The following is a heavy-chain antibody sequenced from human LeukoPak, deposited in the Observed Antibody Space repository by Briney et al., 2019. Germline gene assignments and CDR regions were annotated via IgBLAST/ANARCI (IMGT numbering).Heavy chain of an antibody. D-gene: IGHD6-6*01. CDR1: VRSIRSYY. CDR3: ARDHEYRSSSNCFHP. Sequence: SETLSLTCTVWVRSIRSYYWSWIRQPPGKGLEWIGYIYYSGSTNYNPSLKSRVTISVDTSKNQFSLKLSSVTAADTAVYYCARDHEYRSSSNCFHPWGQGTLVTVSS. CDR2: IYYSGST. J-gene: IGHJ5*02. V-gene: IGHV4-59*01.